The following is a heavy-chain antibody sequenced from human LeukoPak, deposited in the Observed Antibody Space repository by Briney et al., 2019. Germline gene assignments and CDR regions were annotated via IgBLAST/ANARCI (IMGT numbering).Heavy chain of an antibody. CDR2: ISAYNGNT. J-gene: IGHJ4*02. D-gene: IGHD2-2*01. Sequence: ASVKVSCKASGYTFTSYGISWVRQAPGQGLEWMGWISAYNGNTNYAQKFQGRVTITTDESTSTAYMELSSLRSEDTAVYYCARDSPVGRGVVVPAAMVYWGQGTLVTVSS. CDR3: ARDSPVGRGVVVPAAMVY. CDR1: GYTFTSYG. V-gene: IGHV1-18*01.